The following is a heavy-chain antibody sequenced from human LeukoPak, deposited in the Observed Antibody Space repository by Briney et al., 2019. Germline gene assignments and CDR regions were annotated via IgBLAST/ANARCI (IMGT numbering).Heavy chain of an antibody. D-gene: IGHD2-21*02. J-gene: IGHJ4*02. CDR2: IRQDGGET. CDR3: ARYRRCDGDCYPLDC. V-gene: IGHV3-7*01. CDR1: GFTLSTYY. Sequence: PGGSLRLSCAASGFTLSTYYMSWVRQAPGKGLEWVANIRQDGGETSYVDSVKGRFTISRDNAKNSLYLQMNTLRAEDTAMYYCARYRRCDGDCYPLDCWGQGTLVTVSS.